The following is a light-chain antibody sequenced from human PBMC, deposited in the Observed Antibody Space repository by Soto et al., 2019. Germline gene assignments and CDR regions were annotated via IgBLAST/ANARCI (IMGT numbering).Light chain of an antibody. CDR3: QHRSIWPFT. CDR2: DSS. Sequence: EIVLTQSPATLSLSPGESGTLSCRASQSVGSYLAWYQQKPGQAPRLLIYDSSNTAPGIPARFSGRGSGTDFTLTISNVEPEDFAVYYCQHRSIWPFTFGPGTKV. J-gene: IGKJ3*01. V-gene: IGKV3-11*01. CDR1: QSVGSY.